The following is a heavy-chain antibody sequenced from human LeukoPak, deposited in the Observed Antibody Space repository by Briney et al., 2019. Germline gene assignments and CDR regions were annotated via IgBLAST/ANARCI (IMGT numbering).Heavy chain of an antibody. CDR2: ISSSSSYI. Sequence: PGGSLRLSCAASGFTFSSYSMNWVRQAPGKRLEWVSSISSSSSYIYYADSVKGRFTISRDNAKNSLHLQMNSLRAEDTAVYYCARMDDPYYYYMDVWGKGTTVTVSS. J-gene: IGHJ6*03. CDR1: GFTFSSYS. V-gene: IGHV3-21*01. CDR3: ARMDDPYYYYMDV. D-gene: IGHD1-1*01.